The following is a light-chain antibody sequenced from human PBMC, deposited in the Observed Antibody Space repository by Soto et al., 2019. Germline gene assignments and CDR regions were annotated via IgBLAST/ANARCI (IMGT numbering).Light chain of an antibody. V-gene: IGKV3-20*01. CDR1: QSVSSSY. CDR3: QQYCSSPLFT. CDR2: GAS. J-gene: IGKJ3*01. Sequence: EIVLTQSPGTLSLSPGERATLSCRASQSVSSSYLAWYQQKPGQAPRLLIYGASSRPTGIPDRFSGSGSGTDFTLTISRLEPVDFAVYYCQQYCSSPLFTFGPGTKVDIK.